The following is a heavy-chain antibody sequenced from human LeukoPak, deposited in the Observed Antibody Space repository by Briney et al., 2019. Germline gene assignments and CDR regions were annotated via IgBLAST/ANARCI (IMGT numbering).Heavy chain of an antibody. J-gene: IGHJ4*02. V-gene: IGHV3-9*03. CDR1: GFTFDDYG. CDR2: ISWNSSSM. Sequence: GGSLRLSCAASGFTFDDYGMHWVRQAPGKGLEWVSGISWNSSSMVYADSVKGRFTISRDNAKNSLYLQMNSLRAEDMAFYYCVKVTGYSSGWYDYWGQGTLVTVSS. D-gene: IGHD6-19*01. CDR3: VKVTGYSSGWYDY.